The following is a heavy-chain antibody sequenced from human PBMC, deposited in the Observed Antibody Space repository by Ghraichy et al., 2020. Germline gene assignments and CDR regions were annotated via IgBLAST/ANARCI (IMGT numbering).Heavy chain of an antibody. D-gene: IGHD3-10*01. J-gene: IGHJ4*02. CDR3: AHFFMVRERIYYFDY. CDR1: GYTLTELS. V-gene: IGHV1-24*01. CDR2: FDPEDGET. Sequence: ASVKVSCKVSGYTLTELSMHWVRQAPGKGLEWMGGFDPEDGETIYAQKFQGRVTMTEDTSTDTAYMELSSLRSEDTAVYYCAHFFMVRERIYYFDYWGQGTLVTVSS.